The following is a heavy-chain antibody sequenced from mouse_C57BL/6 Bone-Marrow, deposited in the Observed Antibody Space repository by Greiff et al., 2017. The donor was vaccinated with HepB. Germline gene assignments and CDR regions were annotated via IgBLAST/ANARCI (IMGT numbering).Heavy chain of an antibody. J-gene: IGHJ4*01. CDR2: ISSGGSYT. D-gene: IGHD2-4*01. Sequence: EVKLVESGGDLVKPGGSLKLSCAASGFTFSSYGMSWVRQTPDKRLEWVATISSGGSYTYYPDSVKGRFTISRDNAKNTLYLQMSSLKSEDTAMYYCARRDYDYDDPFYAMDCWGQGTSVTVSS. CDR1: GFTFSSYG. V-gene: IGHV5-6*02. CDR3: ARRDYDYDDPFYAMDC.